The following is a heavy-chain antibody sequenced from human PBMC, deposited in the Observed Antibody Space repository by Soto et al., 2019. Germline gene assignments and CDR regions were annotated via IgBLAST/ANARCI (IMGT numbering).Heavy chain of an antibody. J-gene: IGHJ6*02. V-gene: IGHV1-69*13. D-gene: IGHD3-3*02. CDR3: ARDKDRQQLGGNYYYGIDV. CDR2: IIPMFPTP. Sequence: GASVKVSCKASGGTFGNSAISWVRQAPGQGLEWMGGIIPMFPTPDYAQKFQGRVTVTADESTSTAYMELTSLRSEDTAVYYCARDKDRQQLGGNYYYGIDVWGQGTTVTVSS. CDR1: GGTFGNSA.